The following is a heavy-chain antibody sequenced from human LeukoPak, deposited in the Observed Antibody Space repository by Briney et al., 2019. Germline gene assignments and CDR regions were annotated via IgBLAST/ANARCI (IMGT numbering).Heavy chain of an antibody. CDR1: GFNFRGYN. D-gene: IGHD3-3*02. CDR2: MSTSSTYI. V-gene: IGHV3-21*06. J-gene: IGHJ4*02. Sequence: GGSLRLSCAASGFNFRGYNMNWVRQAPGKGLEWVSSMSTSSTYIYYADSIKGRFTIPRDDARSLLYLQMDSLRAEDTAVYYCVRDLAFGFCNTTTCRYPFDSWGQGTLVTVSS. CDR3: VRDLAFGFCNTTTCRYPFDS.